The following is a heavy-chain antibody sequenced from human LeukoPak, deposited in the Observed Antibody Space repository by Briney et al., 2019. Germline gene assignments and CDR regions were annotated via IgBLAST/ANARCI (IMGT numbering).Heavy chain of an antibody. J-gene: IGHJ6*02. CDR2: MNPNSGNT. V-gene: IGHV1-8*01. Sequence: GASVKVSCKASGYTFTSYDINWVRQATGQGLEWMGWMNPNSGNTGYAQKFQGRVTMTRNTSISTAYMELSSLRSEDTAVYYRARGDIVLMVDGMDVWGQGTTVTVSS. CDR1: GYTFTSYD. D-gene: IGHD2-8*01. CDR3: ARGDIVLMVDGMDV.